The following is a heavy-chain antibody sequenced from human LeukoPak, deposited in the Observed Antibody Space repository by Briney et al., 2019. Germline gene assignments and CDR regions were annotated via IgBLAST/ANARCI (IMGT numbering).Heavy chain of an antibody. CDR3: ARDRGDYGDWGAFDI. D-gene: IGHD4-17*01. CDR2: IYYSGST. CDR1: GGSISSGGYY. Sequence: SETLSLTCTVSGGSISSGGYYWSWIRQHPGKGLEWIGYIYYSGSTYYNPSLKSRVTISVDTSKNQFSLKLSSVTAADTAVYYCARDRGDYGDWGAFDIWGQGTMVTVSS. J-gene: IGHJ3*02. V-gene: IGHV4-31*03.